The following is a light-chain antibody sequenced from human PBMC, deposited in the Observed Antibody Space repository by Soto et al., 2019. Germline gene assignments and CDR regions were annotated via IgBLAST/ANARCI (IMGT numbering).Light chain of an antibody. J-gene: IGLJ1*01. CDR1: NSEVGGYNY. V-gene: IGLV2-14*01. CDR3: STYTSTQRV. Sequence: QSVLTQPASVSGSPGQSITISCTGTNSEVGGYNYVSWYQQHPGKAPKLMIYDVSNRPSGVSNRFSGSKSGNTASLTISGLQAEDEAEYSCSTYTSTQRVSGTWTKLT. CDR2: DVS.